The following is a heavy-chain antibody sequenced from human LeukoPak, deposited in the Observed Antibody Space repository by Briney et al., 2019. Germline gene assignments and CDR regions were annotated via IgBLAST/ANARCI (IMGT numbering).Heavy chain of an antibody. D-gene: IGHD6-19*01. CDR2: IYYSGST. Sequence: SETLSLTCTVSGGSISSYYWSWIRQPPGKGLEWIGYIYYSGSTKYNPSLKSRVTISVDTSKNQFSLEMSSVTAADTAVYYCTRGWSSGGAFDIWGLGTMVTVSS. CDR1: GGSISSYY. CDR3: TRGWSSGGAFDI. J-gene: IGHJ3*02. V-gene: IGHV4-59*08.